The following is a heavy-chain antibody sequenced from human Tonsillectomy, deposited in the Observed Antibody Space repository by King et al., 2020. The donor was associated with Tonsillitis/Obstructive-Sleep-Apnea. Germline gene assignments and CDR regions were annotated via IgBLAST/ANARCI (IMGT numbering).Heavy chain of an antibody. Sequence: QLQESGPGLVRPSETLSLTCTVSGGSISSSSYYWGWIRQPPGKGLEWIGSIYYSGSTYYNPSLKSRVTISVDTSKNQFSLKLNSVTAADTAVYYCASPHVGTMGRFDYWGQGILVTVSS. CDR2: IYYSGST. CDR3: ASPHVGTMGRFDY. V-gene: IGHV4-39*01. J-gene: IGHJ4*02. CDR1: GGSISSSSYY. D-gene: IGHD1-26*01.